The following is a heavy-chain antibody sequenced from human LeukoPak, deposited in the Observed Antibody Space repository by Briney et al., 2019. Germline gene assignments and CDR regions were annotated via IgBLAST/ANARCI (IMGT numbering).Heavy chain of an antibody. Sequence: QPGGSLRLSCAASGFTFSSYWMHWVRQAPGKGLVWVSRINSDGSSTIYTDSVKGRFTISRDNAKNTLYLQMNSLRAEDTAVYYCARDLRARSAAGTSIDYWGQGTLVTVSS. D-gene: IGHD6-13*01. J-gene: IGHJ4*02. CDR3: ARDLRARSAAGTSIDY. CDR1: GFTFSSYW. CDR2: INSDGSST. V-gene: IGHV3-74*01.